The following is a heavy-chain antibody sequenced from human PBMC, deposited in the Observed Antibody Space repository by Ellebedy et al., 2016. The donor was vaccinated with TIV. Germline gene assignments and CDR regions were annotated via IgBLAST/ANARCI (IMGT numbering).Heavy chain of an antibody. J-gene: IGHJ5*01. D-gene: IGHD2-2*01. V-gene: IGHV3-30*02. CDR1: GFIFSSYG. CDR2: IRYEGNNK. Sequence: GESLKISCAASGFIFSSYGMHWVRQAPGKGLEWVAFIRYEGNNKYYADSVKGRFTISRDNSKNTLYLQMNSLRGEDAAVYYCAREVPPRSLYSWGQGTLVTVSS. CDR3: AREVPPRSLYS.